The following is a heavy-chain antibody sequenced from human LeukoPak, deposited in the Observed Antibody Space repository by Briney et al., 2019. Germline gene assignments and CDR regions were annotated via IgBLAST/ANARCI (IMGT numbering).Heavy chain of an antibody. CDR1: GFIFRSYT. D-gene: IGHD6-13*01. CDR2: ISSDSSFI. CDR3: ARSTGYSSSWPDY. J-gene: IGHJ4*02. Sequence: GGSLRLSFAASGFIFRSYTMNWVRQAPGKGLEWVSSISSDSSFIYYADSLKGRLTLSRDNAKNSLYLQMNSLRAEDTAVYYCARSTGYSSSWPDYWGQGTLVTVSS. V-gene: IGHV3-21*01.